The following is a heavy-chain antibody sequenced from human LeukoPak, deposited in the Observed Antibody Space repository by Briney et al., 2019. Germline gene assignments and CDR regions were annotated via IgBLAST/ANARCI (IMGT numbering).Heavy chain of an antibody. Sequence: PSETLSLTCAVYGGSFNTYYWNWIRQSPGKGLEWIGEINHTGTTNYNPSLKSRVTISVDTSKNQFSLKLSSVTAADTAVYYCASRRKYYYDSSGYGYWGQGTLVTVSS. CDR1: GGSFNTYY. J-gene: IGHJ4*02. CDR2: INHTGTT. D-gene: IGHD3-22*01. CDR3: ASRRKYYYDSSGYGY. V-gene: IGHV4-34*01.